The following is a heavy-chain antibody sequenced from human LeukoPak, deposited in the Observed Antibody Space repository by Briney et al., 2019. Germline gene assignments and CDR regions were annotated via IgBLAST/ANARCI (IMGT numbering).Heavy chain of an antibody. J-gene: IGHJ4*02. CDR3: ARGGDFWSGCAVYYFDY. CDR2: IYTSGST. CDR1: GGSISSYY. V-gene: IGHV4-4*07. Sequence: SETLSLTCTVSGGSISSYYWNWIRQPAGKGLEWIGRIYTSGSTNYNPSLKSRVTMSVDTSKNQFSLNLSSVTAADTAVYYCARGGDFWSGCAVYYFDYWGQGILVTVSS. D-gene: IGHD3-3*01.